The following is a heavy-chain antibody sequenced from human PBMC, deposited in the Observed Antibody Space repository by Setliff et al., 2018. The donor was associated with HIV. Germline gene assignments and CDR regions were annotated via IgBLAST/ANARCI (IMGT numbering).Heavy chain of an antibody. CDR3: ARDSLLSGSYYYYYYYYMDV. Sequence: GGSLRLSCAASGFTFSSYVMHWVRQSPGKGLEWVALTWYDGRTTYYADSVKGRFTISRDNAKNSLYLQMNSLRAEDTAVYYCARDSLLSGSYYYYYYYYMDVWGKGTTVTVSS. CDR1: GFTFSSYV. D-gene: IGHD1-26*01. CDR2: TWYDGRTT. V-gene: IGHV3-33*08. J-gene: IGHJ6*03.